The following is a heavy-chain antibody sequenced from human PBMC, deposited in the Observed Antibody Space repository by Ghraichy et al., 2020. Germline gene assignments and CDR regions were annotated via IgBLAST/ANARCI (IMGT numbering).Heavy chain of an antibody. CDR2: INPNSGGT. Sequence: ASVKVSCKACGANVCTPFTQWQRQAPRQGHERKGWINPNSGGTNYAQKFQGRVTMTRDTSISTAYMELSRLRSDDTAVDYCARGLTKGVGWYGGYWGQGTL. V-gene: IGHV1-2*02. J-gene: IGHJ4*02. CDR3: ARGLTKGVGWYGGY. D-gene: IGHD6-19*01. CDR1: GANVCTPF.